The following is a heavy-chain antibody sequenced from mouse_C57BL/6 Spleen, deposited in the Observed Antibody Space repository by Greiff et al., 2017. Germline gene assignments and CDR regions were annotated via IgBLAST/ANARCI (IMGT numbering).Heavy chain of an antibody. Sequence: LQQSGASVKISCKASGYAFSSYWMNWVKQRPGKGLEWIGQIYPGDGDTNYNGKFKGKATLTADKSSSTAYMQLSSLTSEDSAVYFCARDITTVVAKGFAYWGQGTLVTVSA. CDR2: IYPGDGDT. CDR1: GYAFSSYW. CDR3: ARDITTVVAKGFAY. V-gene: IGHV1-80*01. J-gene: IGHJ3*01. D-gene: IGHD1-1*01.